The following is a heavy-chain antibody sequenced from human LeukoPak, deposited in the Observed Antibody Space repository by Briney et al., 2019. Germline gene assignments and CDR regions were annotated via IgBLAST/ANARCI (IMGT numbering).Heavy chain of an antibody. V-gene: IGHV3-23*01. CDR3: AKDRGTVGAIIPDAFDI. J-gene: IGHJ3*02. CDR1: GFTFSSYA. Sequence: GGSLRLSCAASGFTFSSYAMSWVRQAPGKGLEWVSAISGSGGSTYYADSVKGRFTISRDNSKNTLYPQMNSLRAEDTAVYYCAKDRGTVGAIIPDAFDIWGQGTMVTVSS. D-gene: IGHD1-26*01. CDR2: ISGSGGST.